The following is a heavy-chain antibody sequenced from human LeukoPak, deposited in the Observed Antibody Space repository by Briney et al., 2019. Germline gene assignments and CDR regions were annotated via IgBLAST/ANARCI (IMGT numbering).Heavy chain of an antibody. CDR1: GLTLTSFA. V-gene: IGHV3-23*01. Sequence: GESLTLSCAVSGLTLTSFAMTWVRQAPGKGLEWVSAISGSGDSTYYADSVKGRFTISRDNSKNTLYLQMNSLRAEDTAVYYCAKDSGSSSSGIDKWGQGTLVTVSS. CDR2: ISGSGDST. J-gene: IGHJ4*02. D-gene: IGHD6-6*01. CDR3: AKDSGSSSSGIDK.